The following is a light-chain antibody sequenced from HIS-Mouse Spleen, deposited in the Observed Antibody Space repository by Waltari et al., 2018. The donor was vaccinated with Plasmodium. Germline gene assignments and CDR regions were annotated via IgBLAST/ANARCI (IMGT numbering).Light chain of an antibody. CDR3: QQYNNWSFT. CDR1: QSGSSN. V-gene: IGKV3-15*01. J-gene: IGKJ3*01. CDR2: GAS. Sequence: EIVMTQSPATLSVSPGERATLSCRASQSGSSNLAWYQQKPGQDPRLLIYGASTRATGIPARCSGSGSGTEFTLTISSLQSEDFAVYYCQQYNNWSFTFGPGTKVDIK.